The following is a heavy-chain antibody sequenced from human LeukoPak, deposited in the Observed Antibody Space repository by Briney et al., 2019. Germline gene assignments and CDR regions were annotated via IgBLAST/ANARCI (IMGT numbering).Heavy chain of an antibody. CDR2: ISSSSSYI. V-gene: IGHV3-21*04. Sequence: GGSLRLSCAASGFTFSSYSMNWVRQAPGKGLEWVSSISSSSSYIYYADSVKGRFTISRDNSKNTLYLQMNSLRAEDTAVYYCAKRGWYSSSPSGYYFDYWGEGTLVTVSS. J-gene: IGHJ4*02. CDR3: AKRGWYSSSPSGYYFDY. CDR1: GFTFSSYS. D-gene: IGHD6-6*01.